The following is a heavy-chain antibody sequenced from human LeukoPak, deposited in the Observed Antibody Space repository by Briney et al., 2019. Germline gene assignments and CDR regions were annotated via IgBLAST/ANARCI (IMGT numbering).Heavy chain of an antibody. CDR3: ARVSESLRDGPFDY. Sequence: ASVKVSCKASGGTFSSYAISWVRQAPGQGLEWMGGIIPIFGTANYAQKFQGRVTITTDESTNTAYMELSSLRSEDTAVYYCARVSESLRDGPFDYWGQGTLVTVSS. CDR1: GGTFSSYA. D-gene: IGHD3-16*02. J-gene: IGHJ4*02. CDR2: IIPIFGTA. V-gene: IGHV1-69*05.